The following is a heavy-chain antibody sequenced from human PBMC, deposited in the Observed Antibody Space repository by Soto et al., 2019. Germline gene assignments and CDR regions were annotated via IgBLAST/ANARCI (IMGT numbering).Heavy chain of an antibody. CDR1: GYTFTGYA. CDR3: ARAVAVAADFDY. D-gene: IGHD6-19*01. J-gene: IGHJ4*02. CDR2: INAGNGNT. Sequence: ASVKVSCKASGYTFTGYAMHWVRQAPGQRLEWMGWINAGNGNTKYSQKFQGRVTITRDTSASAAYMELSSLSSEDTAVYYCARAVAVAADFDYWGRGTLVTVSS. V-gene: IGHV1-3*01.